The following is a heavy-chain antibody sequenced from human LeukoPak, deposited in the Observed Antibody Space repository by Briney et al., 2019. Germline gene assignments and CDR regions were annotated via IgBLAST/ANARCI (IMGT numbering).Heavy chain of an antibody. D-gene: IGHD6-19*01. Sequence: GGSLRLSCAVSGFTFSNYARSWVRQPPARGLEWVSPINEVGDDTNYVDAVRGRFTVSRDNSKNTLYLQLNSLRAEDTALYYCSKRGPNTGWHFFDHWGPGTLVTVS. CDR1: GFTFSNYA. CDR3: SKRGPNTGWHFFDH. J-gene: IGHJ5*02. CDR2: INEVGDDT. V-gene: IGHV3-23*01.